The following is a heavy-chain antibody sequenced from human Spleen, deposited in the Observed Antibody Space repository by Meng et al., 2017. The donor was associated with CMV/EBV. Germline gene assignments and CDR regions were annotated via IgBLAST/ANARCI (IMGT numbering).Heavy chain of an antibody. D-gene: IGHD6-13*01. CDR2: IYYSGST. Sequence: GSLRLSCTVSGGSISSYYWSWIRQPPGKGLEWIGSIYYSGSTYYNPSLKSRVTISVDTSKNQFSLKLSSVTAADTAVYYCARVTRKYSSSYFDYWGQGTLVTVSS. V-gene: IGHV4-39*07. CDR1: GGSISSYY. J-gene: IGHJ4*02. CDR3: ARVTRKYSSSYFDY.